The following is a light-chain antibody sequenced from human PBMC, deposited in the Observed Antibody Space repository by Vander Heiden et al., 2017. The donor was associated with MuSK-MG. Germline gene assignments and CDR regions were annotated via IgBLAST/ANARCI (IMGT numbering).Light chain of an antibody. CDR3: SSYTSSSTLV. V-gene: IGLV2-14*01. CDR1: SSYVGCYNY. Sequence: QSALHQPAPVSGYPGHSITISCTGTSSYVGCYNYLSGYQQHRGTAPILMSYEVRYRPSGVSHLFSCSKSSTTASPTISGLQAEDDAYFYCSSYTSSSTLVFGGGTKLTVL. CDR2: EVR. J-gene: IGLJ2*01.